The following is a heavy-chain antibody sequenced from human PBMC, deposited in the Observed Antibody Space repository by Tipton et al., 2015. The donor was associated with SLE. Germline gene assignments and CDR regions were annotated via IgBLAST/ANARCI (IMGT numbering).Heavy chain of an antibody. J-gene: IGHJ4*02. CDR2: IYYSGST. V-gene: IGHV4-59*11. Sequence: TLSLTCTVSGGSISSHYWSWIRQPPGKGLEWIGDIYYSGSTNYNPSLKSRVTISVDTSKTQFSLKLSSVTAADTAVYYGARGEFLDYWGQGTLVTVSS. D-gene: IGHD2-21*01. CDR3: ARGEFLDY. CDR1: GGSISSHY.